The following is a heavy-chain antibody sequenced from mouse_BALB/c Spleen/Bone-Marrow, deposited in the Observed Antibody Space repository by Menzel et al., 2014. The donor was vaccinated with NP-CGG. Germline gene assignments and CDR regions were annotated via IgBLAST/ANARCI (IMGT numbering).Heavy chain of an antibody. CDR2: ILPGSGST. Sequence: QVQLQQSGAELMKPGASVKISCKATGYTFSSYWIEWVKQRPGHGLEWIGEILPGSGSTNYNEKFKGKATFTADTSSNTAYMQLSSLTSEDSAVYYCARRGLRRGYYFDYWGQGTTLTVFS. V-gene: IGHV1-9*01. D-gene: IGHD2-4*01. CDR3: ARRGLRRGYYFDY. CDR1: GYTFSSYW. J-gene: IGHJ2*01.